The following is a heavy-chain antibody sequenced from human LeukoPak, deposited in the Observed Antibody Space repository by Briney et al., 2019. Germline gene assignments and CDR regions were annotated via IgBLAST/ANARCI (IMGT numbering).Heavy chain of an antibody. V-gene: IGHV3-48*04. Sequence: PGGSLRLSCAASGFTFSTFSVNWVRQAPGKGPEWVSYISSSSSTTYYADSVKGRFTISRDNAKNSLYLQMNSLRAEDTAVYYCVRRGLIVTEYLERWGQGTLVIVSS. J-gene: IGHJ1*01. D-gene: IGHD3-10*01. CDR1: GFTFSTFS. CDR3: VRRGLIVTEYLER. CDR2: ISSSSSTT.